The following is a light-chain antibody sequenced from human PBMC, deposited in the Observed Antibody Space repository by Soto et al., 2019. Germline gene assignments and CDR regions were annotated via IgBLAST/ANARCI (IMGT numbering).Light chain of an antibody. CDR3: QQYGDSPWT. CDR2: GAS. J-gene: IGKJ1*01. CDR1: QSVSNRW. V-gene: IGKV3-20*01. Sequence: EIVLTQSPGTLSLSAGERATLSCRDSQSVSNRWLAWYQQKAGQAPRLLIYGASSRATGIPDRFSGSGSGTDFTLTISRLEPEDFAVYFCQQYGDSPWTFGQGTKVDIK.